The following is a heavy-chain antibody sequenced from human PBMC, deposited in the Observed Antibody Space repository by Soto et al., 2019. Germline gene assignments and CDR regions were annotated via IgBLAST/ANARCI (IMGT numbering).Heavy chain of an antibody. CDR1: GGSISSSSYY. J-gene: IGHJ5*02. Sequence: QLQLQESGPGLVKPSETLSLTCTVSGGSISSSSYYWGWIRQPPGKGLEWIGSIYYSGSTYYNPALKSRVTISVDTSKNQFSLKLSSVTDADTAVYYCARQFRSSWYRREPHRFDPWGQGTLVTVSS. V-gene: IGHV4-39*01. D-gene: IGHD6-13*01. CDR2: IYYSGST. CDR3: ARQFRSSWYRREPHRFDP.